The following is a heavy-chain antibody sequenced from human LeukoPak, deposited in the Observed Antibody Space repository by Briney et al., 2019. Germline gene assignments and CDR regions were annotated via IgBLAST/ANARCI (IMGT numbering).Heavy chain of an antibody. CDR3: AKPHFWSGYSWLCWFDP. J-gene: IGHJ5*02. Sequence: GGSLRLSCAASGFTFSSYAMSWVRQAPGKGLEWVSAISGSGGSTYYAGSVKGRFIISRDNSKNTLYLQMNSLRAEDTAVYYCAKPHFWSGYSWLCWFDPWGQGTLVTVSS. CDR1: GFTFSSYA. V-gene: IGHV3-23*01. CDR2: ISGSGGST. D-gene: IGHD3-3*02.